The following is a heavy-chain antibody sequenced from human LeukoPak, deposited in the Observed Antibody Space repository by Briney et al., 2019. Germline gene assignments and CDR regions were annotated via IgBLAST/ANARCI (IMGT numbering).Heavy chain of an antibody. CDR3: ARDYYDDSSGYSPQGY. J-gene: IGHJ4*02. CDR1: GYTLTELS. V-gene: IGHV1-24*01. CDR2: FDPEDGET. Sequence: ASVKVSCKVSGYTLTELSMHWVRQAPGKGLEWMGGFDPEDGETIYAQKFQGRVTMTEDTSTDTAYMELSSLRSEDTDVYYCARDYYDDSSGYSPQGYWGQGTLVTVSS. D-gene: IGHD3-22*01.